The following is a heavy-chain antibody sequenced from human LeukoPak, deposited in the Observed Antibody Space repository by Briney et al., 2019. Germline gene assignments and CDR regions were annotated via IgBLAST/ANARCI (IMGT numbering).Heavy chain of an antibody. D-gene: IGHD5-18*01. V-gene: IGHV4-34*01. Sequence: SETLSLTCAVYGGSFSGYCWSWIRQPPGKGLEWIGEINHSGSTNYNPSLKSRVTISVDTSKNQFSLKLSSVTAADTAVYYCAGVPRGYSYGYWNAFDIWGQGTMVTVSS. CDR1: GGSFSGYC. CDR3: AGVPRGYSYGYWNAFDI. J-gene: IGHJ3*02. CDR2: INHSGST.